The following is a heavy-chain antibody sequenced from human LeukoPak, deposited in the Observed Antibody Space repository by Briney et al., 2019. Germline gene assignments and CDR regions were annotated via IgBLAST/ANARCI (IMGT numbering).Heavy chain of an antibody. CDR3: ARRPGVGAFDP. J-gene: IGHJ5*02. D-gene: IGHD3-16*01. Sequence: SETLSLTFTFSGGSISSSSYYWGWIRQPPGKGLEWIGSIYYSGSTYYNPSLKSRVTISVDTSKNQFSLKLSSVTAADTAVYYCARRPGVGAFDPWGQGTLVTVSS. V-gene: IGHV4-39*01. CDR1: GGSISSSSYY. CDR2: IYYSGST.